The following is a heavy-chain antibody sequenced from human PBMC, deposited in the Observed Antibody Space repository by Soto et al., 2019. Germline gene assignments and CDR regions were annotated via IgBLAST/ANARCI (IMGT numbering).Heavy chain of an antibody. Sequence: ASVKVSCKASGYTFTSYYMHWVRQAPGQGLEWMGIINPSGGSTSYAQKFHGRVTMTRDTSTSTVYMELRSLRPEDTAVYYCARARGYTFGYNYFDPWGQGTLVTVSS. CDR2: INPSGGST. CDR1: GYTFTSYY. CDR3: ARARGYTFGYNYFDP. V-gene: IGHV1-46*01. D-gene: IGHD5-18*01. J-gene: IGHJ5*02.